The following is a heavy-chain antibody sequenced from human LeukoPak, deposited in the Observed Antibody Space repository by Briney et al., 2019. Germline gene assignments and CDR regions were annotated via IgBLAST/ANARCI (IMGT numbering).Heavy chain of an antibody. Sequence: ETLSLTCSVSGGSITTHYWSWVRQAPGKGLEWVSVIYSGGSTYYADSVKGRFTISRDNAKNTLYLQMNSLRAEDTAVYYCARSDWFDPWGQGTLVTVSS. CDR2: IYSGGST. CDR3: ARSDWFDP. J-gene: IGHJ5*02. CDR1: GGSITTHY. V-gene: IGHV3-66*01.